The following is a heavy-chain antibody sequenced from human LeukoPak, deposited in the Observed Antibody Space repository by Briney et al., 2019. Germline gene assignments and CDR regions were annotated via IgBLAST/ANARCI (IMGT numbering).Heavy chain of an antibody. J-gene: IGHJ4*02. CDR2: ISGSAGVT. V-gene: IGHV3-23*01. CDR3: AKGSSDCTNGVCYFFDFDY. D-gene: IGHD2-8*01. Sequence: GGSLRLSCAASGFTFSSYAMHWVRRAPGKGLEWVSGISGSAGVTYSADSVKGRFTISRDNSKNTLYLHMNSLRAEDTAVYYCAKGSSDCTNGVCYFFDFDYWGQGTLVTVSS. CDR1: GFTFSSYA.